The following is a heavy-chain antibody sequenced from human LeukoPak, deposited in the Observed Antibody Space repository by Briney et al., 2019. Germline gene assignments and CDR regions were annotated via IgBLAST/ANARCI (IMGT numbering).Heavy chain of an antibody. J-gene: IGHJ4*02. CDR1: GLTGSHNY. CDR2: ISGTGGST. CDR3: AREGSNSVLALPGN. D-gene: IGHD6-6*01. Sequence: PGGSLRLSCAASGLTGSHNYVTWVRQAPGMGLEWVSTISGTGGSTYYADSVKGRFTISRDNSKNTLYLQMNSLRAEDTAIYYCAREGSNSVLALPGNWGQGTLVTVSS. V-gene: IGHV3-23*01.